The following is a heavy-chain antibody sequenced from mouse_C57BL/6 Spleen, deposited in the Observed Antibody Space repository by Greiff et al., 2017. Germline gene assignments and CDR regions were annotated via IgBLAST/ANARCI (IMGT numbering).Heavy chain of an antibody. Sequence: EVQGVESGGDLVKPGGSLKLSCAASGFTFSSYGMSWVRQIPDKRLEWVATISSGGSYTYYPDSVKGRFTISRDNAKNTLYLQINSLKSEDTAVYYCTRHEGNYVDWFAYWGQGTLVTVSA. V-gene: IGHV5-6*01. CDR2: ISSGGSYT. CDR3: TRHEGNYVDWFAY. CDR1: GFTFSSYG. D-gene: IGHD2-1*01. J-gene: IGHJ3*01.